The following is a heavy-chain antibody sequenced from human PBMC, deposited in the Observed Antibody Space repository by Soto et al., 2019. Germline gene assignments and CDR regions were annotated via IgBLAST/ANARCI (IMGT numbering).Heavy chain of an antibody. CDR1: GGSISGYY. Sequence: SETLSLTCAVYGGSISGYYWSWIRQPPGKGLEWIGYIHYSGSTNYNPSLKSRVAISMDTSRNQFSLKLNSVTAADTAVYYCATNPRSSAWYKWFDPWGQGTLVTVSS. D-gene: IGHD6-19*01. J-gene: IGHJ5*02. CDR3: ATNPRSSAWYKWFDP. CDR2: IHYSGST. V-gene: IGHV4-59*01.